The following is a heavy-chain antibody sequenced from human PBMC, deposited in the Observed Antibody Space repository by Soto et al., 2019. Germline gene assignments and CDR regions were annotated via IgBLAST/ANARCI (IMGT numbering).Heavy chain of an antibody. Sequence: ASVKVSCKASGYTFTSYAMHWVRQAPGQRLEWMGWINAGNGNTKYSQKFQGRVTITRDTSASTAYMELSSLRSEDTAVYYCARDRVDRSDYGDYFDYWGQGTLVTVSS. CDR2: INAGNGNT. J-gene: IGHJ4*02. V-gene: IGHV1-3*01. CDR3: ARDRVDRSDYGDYFDY. CDR1: GYTFTSYA. D-gene: IGHD4-17*01.